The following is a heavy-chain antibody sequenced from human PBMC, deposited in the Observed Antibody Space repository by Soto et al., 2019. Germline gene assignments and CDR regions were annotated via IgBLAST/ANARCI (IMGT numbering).Heavy chain of an antibody. V-gene: IGHV2-5*02. J-gene: IGHJ2*01. CDR3: AHRPTGWYFDL. CDR1: GLSLSTSGVA. Sequence: QITLKESGPPLVEHTQTLTLTCTFSGLSLSTSGVAVGWIRQPPGKALEWLALIFWDDDKRYSPSLKNRLTITKDTSKNQVVLTMTNMDPVDTATYYCAHRPTGWYFDLWGRGTLVTVSS. CDR2: IFWDDDK.